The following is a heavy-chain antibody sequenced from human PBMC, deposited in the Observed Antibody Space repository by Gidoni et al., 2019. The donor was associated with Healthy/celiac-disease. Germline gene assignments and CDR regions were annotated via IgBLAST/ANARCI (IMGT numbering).Heavy chain of an antibody. Sequence: EVQLVESGGGLVQPGGSLRLSCAASGFTFSSYEMNWVRQAPGKGLEWVSYISSSGSTIYYADSVKGRFTISRDNAKNSLYLQMNSLRAEDTAVYYCAAPAGGELSLTLDYWGQGTLVTVSS. CDR3: AAPAGGELSLTLDY. CDR1: GFTFSSYE. J-gene: IGHJ4*02. D-gene: IGHD3-16*02. CDR2: ISSSGSTI. V-gene: IGHV3-48*03.